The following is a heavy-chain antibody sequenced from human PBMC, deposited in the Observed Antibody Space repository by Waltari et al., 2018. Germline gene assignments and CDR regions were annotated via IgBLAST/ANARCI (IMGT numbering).Heavy chain of an antibody. CDR1: GYSISSGYY. Sequence: QVQLQESGPGLVKPSETLSLTCTVSGYSISSGYYWGWLRQPPGKGLEWIGSIYHSGSTYYNPSLKSRVTISVDTSKNQFSLKLSSVTAADTAVYYCAKRTGLDAFDIWGQGTMVTVSS. CDR3: AKRTGLDAFDI. CDR2: IYHSGST. J-gene: IGHJ3*02. D-gene: IGHD1-1*01. V-gene: IGHV4-38-2*02.